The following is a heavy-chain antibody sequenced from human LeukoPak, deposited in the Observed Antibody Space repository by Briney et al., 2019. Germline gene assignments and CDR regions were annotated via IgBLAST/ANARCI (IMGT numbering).Heavy chain of an antibody. J-gene: IGHJ4*02. CDR3: ARGQGWLSDS. V-gene: IGHV3-7*03. Sequence: GRSLRLSCAASGFTFSNYGMHWVRQAPGKGPEWVAIIKQDGSQTHYVDFVKGRFTISRDNDKSSLFLQMNSLRDEDTAVYYCARGQGWLSDSWGQGIQVTVTS. CDR2: IKQDGSQT. CDR1: GFTFSNYG. D-gene: IGHD3-9*01.